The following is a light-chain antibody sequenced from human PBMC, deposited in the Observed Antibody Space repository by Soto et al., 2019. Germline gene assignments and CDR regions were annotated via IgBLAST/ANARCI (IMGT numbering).Light chain of an antibody. CDR1: NIGSNR. CDR2: DDR. CDR3: QVWDIGTALV. Sequence: SYELTQPPSASVAPGQTARITCEEKNIGSNRVNWYQQKPGQAPVLVVYDDRDRPSWIPERFSGSNGGSMATLIISRVEAGDEADYSCQVWDIGTALVFGGGTKLTVL. V-gene: IGLV3-21*02. J-gene: IGLJ3*02.